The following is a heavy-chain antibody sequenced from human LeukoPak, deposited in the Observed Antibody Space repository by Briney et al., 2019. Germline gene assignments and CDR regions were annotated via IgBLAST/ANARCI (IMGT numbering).Heavy chain of an antibody. CDR3: ARGTDYDSSGYYYYYYYMDV. V-gene: IGHV4-59*01. CDR1: GGSISSYY. J-gene: IGHJ6*03. Sequence: SETLSLTCTASGGSISSYYWSWIRQPPGKGLEWIGYIYYSGSTNYNPSLKSRVTISVDTSKNQFSLKLSSVTAADTAVYYCARGTDYDSSGYYYYYYYMDVWGKGTTVTVSS. CDR2: IYYSGST. D-gene: IGHD3-22*01.